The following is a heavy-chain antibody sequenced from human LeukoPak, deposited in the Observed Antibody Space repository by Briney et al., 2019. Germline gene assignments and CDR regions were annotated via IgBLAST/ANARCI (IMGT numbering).Heavy chain of an antibody. CDR1: GYTFTGYY. V-gene: IGHV1-2*02. CDR2: INPNSGGT. CDR3: ARHDPAGLRLYAFDI. D-gene: IGHD3/OR15-3a*01. J-gene: IGHJ3*02. Sequence: EASVKVSCKASGYTFTGYYMHWVRQAPGQGLEWMGWINPNSGGTNYAQRFQGRVTMTRDTSISTAYMELSRLRSDDTAVYFCARHDPAGLRLYAFDIWGQGTMVTVSS.